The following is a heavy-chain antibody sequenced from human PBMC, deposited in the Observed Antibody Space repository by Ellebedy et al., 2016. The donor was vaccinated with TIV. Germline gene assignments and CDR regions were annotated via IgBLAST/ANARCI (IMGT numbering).Heavy chain of an antibody. V-gene: IGHV1-69*06. CDR3: ARSDGFNFVTPFDY. D-gene: IGHD5-24*01. Sequence: AASVKVSCKPVEGSFSSYGISWVRQAPGQGLEWMGGIIPIFGTAKYAQKFQGRVTITADKSTGTTYMELSSLRSEDTAVYYCARSDGFNFVTPFDYWGQGVLVTVSS. CDR1: EGSFSSYG. J-gene: IGHJ4*02. CDR2: IIPIFGTA.